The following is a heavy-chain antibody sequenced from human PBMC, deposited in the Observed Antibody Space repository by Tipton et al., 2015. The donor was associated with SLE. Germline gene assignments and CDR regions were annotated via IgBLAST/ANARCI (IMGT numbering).Heavy chain of an antibody. Sequence: GSLRLSCAASGFTVSSNYMSWVRQAPGKGLEVVSSIRGSTSSVTYHAESVKGRFTISRDNSKSTLYLQMTSLRADDTAVYYCAKRAFMVGALAAFDIWGQGTMVTVSS. CDR1: GFTVSSNY. D-gene: IGHD1-26*01. J-gene: IGHJ3*02. V-gene: IGHV3-23*01. CDR3: AKRAFMVGALAAFDI. CDR2: IRGSTSSVT.